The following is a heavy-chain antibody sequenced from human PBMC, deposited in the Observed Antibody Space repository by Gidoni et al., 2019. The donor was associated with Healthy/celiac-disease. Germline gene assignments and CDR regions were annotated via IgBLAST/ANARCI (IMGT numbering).Heavy chain of an antibody. CDR2: INTGEKRS. Sequence: EVQLVESGGGLVQPGGSLRLSCAASGLTVSTYWMHWVRQAPGKGLVWVSRINTGEKRSTYADSVKCRFTISGDNAKNTLFLQMNSLRVEDTAVYYCVRARVGGADAFDIWGQGTMVTVSS. J-gene: IGHJ3*02. V-gene: IGHV3-74*01. CDR1: GLTVSTYW. CDR3: VRARVGGADAFDI.